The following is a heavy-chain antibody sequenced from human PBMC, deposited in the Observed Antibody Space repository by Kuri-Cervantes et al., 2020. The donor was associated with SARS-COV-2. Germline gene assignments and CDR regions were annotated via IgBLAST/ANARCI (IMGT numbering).Heavy chain of an antibody. CDR3: AKNPVPAAIRFGY. CDR1: GFTFSSYA. CDR2: ISGSGGST. J-gene: IGHJ4*02. V-gene: IGHV3-23*01. Sequence: GESLKISCAASGFTFSSYAMSWVRQAPGKGLEWVSAISGSGGSTYYADSVKGRFTISRDNSKNTLYLQMNSLRAEDTAVYYCAKNPVPAAIRFGYWGQGTLVTVSS. D-gene: IGHD2-2*01.